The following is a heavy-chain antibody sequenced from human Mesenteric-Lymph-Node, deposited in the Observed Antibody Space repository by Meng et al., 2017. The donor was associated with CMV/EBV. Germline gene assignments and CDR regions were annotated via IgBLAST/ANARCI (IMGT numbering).Heavy chain of an antibody. CDR3: ARQTSSGYNYAAFDV. Sequence: KVSCKDSGSSFTDYWLGWVRQTPGKGLEWIGIIFPGDSDTRYHPSFQGQVTISADKSITTAYLQWSSLRASDTAMYYCARQTSSGYNYAAFDVWGQGTLVTVSS. CDR2: IFPGDSDT. CDR1: GSSFTDYW. J-gene: IGHJ3*01. D-gene: IGHD5-12*01. V-gene: IGHV5-51*01.